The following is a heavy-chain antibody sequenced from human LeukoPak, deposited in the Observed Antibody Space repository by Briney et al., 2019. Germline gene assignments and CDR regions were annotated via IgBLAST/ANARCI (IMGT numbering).Heavy chain of an antibody. CDR1: GFTFSSYG. CDR3: TTDLGLTMIRGVIVS. J-gene: IGHJ4*02. D-gene: IGHD3-10*01. CDR2: IKSKGDGETT. V-gene: IGHV3-15*01. Sequence: GGSLRLSCAASGFTFSSYGMHWVRQAPGTGLEWVGRIKSKGDGETTDYAEPVKGRFTISRDDSKATLYLHMNSLKTEDTAVYYCTTDLGLTMIRGVIVSWGQGTLVPVSS.